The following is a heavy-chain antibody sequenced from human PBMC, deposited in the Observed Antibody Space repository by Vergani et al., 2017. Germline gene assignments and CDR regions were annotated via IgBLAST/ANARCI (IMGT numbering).Heavy chain of an antibody. V-gene: IGHV4-34*10. J-gene: IGHJ4*02. CDR2: INHSGST. CDR1: GGSFSGYY. D-gene: IGHD3-10*01. CDR3: AGTVEGVIID. Sequence: QLQLQESGPGPVKPSETLSLTCAVYGGSFSGYYWSWIRQPPGKGLEWIGEINHSGSTNYNPSLKSRVTISVDTSKNQFSLKLSSVTAADTAVYYCAGTVEGVIIDWGQGTLVTVSS.